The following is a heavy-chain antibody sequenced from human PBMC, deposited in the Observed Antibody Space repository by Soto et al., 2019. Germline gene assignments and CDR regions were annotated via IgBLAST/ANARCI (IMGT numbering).Heavy chain of an antibody. CDR3: ASGERYYGSGKSRGMGFDY. J-gene: IGHJ4*02. Sequence: EVQLVESGGGLVQPGGSLRLSCAASGFTFSSYWMSWVRQAPGKGLEWVANIKQDGSEKYYVDSVKGRFTISRDNAKNSLYLQMNSLRAEDTAVYYCASGERYYGSGKSRGMGFDYWGQGTLVTVSS. D-gene: IGHD3-10*01. CDR1: GFTFSSYW. CDR2: IKQDGSEK. V-gene: IGHV3-7*03.